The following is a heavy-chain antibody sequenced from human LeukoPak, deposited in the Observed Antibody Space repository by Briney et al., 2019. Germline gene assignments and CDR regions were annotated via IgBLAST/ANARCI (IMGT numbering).Heavy chain of an antibody. CDR1: GYSFTSYW. CDR2: IYPGDSDT. J-gene: IGHJ5*02. D-gene: IGHD2-2*01. Sequence: GESLKISCKGSGYSFTSYWIGWVRRMPGKGLEWMGIIYPGDSDTRYSPSFQGQVTISADKSISTVYLQWSSLKASDTAMYYCARRPYCSSTSCPVGWFDPWGQGTLVTVSS. V-gene: IGHV5-51*01. CDR3: ARRPYCSSTSCPVGWFDP.